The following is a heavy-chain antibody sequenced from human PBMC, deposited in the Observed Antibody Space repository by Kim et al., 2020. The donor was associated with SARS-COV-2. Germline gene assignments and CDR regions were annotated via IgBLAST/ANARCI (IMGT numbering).Heavy chain of an antibody. J-gene: IGHJ6*02. CDR1: GDSVSSNSAA. D-gene: IGHD5-18*01. Sequence: SQTLSLTCAISGDSVSSNSAAWNWIRQSPSRGLEWLGRTYYRSKWYNDYAVSVKSRITINPDTSKNQFSLQLNSVTPEDTAVYYCARDRSQAIYSYKAGRDYYGTDVWGQGTTVTVSS. V-gene: IGHV6-1*01. CDR3: ARDRSQAIYSYKAGRDYYGTDV. CDR2: TYYRSKWYN.